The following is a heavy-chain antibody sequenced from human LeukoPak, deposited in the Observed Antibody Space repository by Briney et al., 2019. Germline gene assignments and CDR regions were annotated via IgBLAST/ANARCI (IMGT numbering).Heavy chain of an antibody. J-gene: IGHJ4*02. CDR3: ERDNRRLRQFDY. D-gene: IGHD4-17*01. CDR2: IYYSGST. V-gene: IGHV4-59*01. CDR1: GRSISIYY. Sequence: SETLSLTCTVSGRSISIYYWSWTRQPPAKGLEWIGYIYYSGSTNYSPSLKSRVTISVDTSKNQFCLKLSSVTAADTAVYYCERDNRRLRQFDYWGQGTLVTVSS.